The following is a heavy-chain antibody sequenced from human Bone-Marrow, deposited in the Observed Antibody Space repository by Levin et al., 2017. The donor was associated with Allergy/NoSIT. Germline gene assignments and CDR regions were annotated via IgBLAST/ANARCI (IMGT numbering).Heavy chain of an antibody. D-gene: IGHD6-19*01. CDR2: INPNSGDT. CDR1: GYTFTDYF. Sequence: GESLEISCKASGYTFTDYFIHWVRLAPGQGLEWMGWINPNSGDTDSSQNFQGTVTMTRDTSISTAYMEVTSLTSNDTALYYCARISSAAFDMWGQGTVVTVSS. CDR3: ARISSAAFDM. J-gene: IGHJ3*02. V-gene: IGHV1-2*02.